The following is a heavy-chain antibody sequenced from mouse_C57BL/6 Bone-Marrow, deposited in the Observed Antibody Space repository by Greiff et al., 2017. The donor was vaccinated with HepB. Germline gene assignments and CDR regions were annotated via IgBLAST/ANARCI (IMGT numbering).Heavy chain of an antibody. CDR1: GYTFTSYG. CDR3: ATYGSSPYYAMDY. J-gene: IGHJ4*01. D-gene: IGHD1-1*01. V-gene: IGHV1-81*01. Sequence: QVQLQQSGAELARPGASVKLSCMASGYTFTSYGISWVKQRTGQGLEWIGEIYPRSGNTYYNEKFKGKATLTADKSSSTAYMELRSLTSEDSAVYFCATYGSSPYYAMDYWGQGTSVTVSS. CDR2: IYPRSGNT.